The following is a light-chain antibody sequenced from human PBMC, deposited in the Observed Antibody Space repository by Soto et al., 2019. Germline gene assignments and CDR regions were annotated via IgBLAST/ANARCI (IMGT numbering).Light chain of an antibody. V-gene: IGKV3-20*01. J-gene: IGKJ1*01. CDR2: DTS. Sequence: ILLTQSPATLSFSLEKRATLSCRASQNISNYLIWYQQKPGQAPRLFIYDTSTRASGVPDRFSGTGSGTEFTLTISSLEPEDFAVYYCQQYGTSPQTFGQGTKVDIK. CDR3: QQYGTSPQT. CDR1: QNISNY.